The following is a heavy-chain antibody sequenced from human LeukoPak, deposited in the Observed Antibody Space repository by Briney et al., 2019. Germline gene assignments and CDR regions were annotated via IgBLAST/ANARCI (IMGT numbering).Heavy chain of an antibody. Sequence: GGSLRLSCAASGFTFSASWMTWVRQAPGKGLEWVTNIIQDGSEKYYVDSVKGRFTISRDNARNALYLQMNSLRTEDTAVYYCARGDRGFDYWGQGTLVTVSS. CDR1: GFTFSASW. CDR2: IIQDGSEK. V-gene: IGHV3-7*01. J-gene: IGHJ4*02. CDR3: ARGDRGFDY.